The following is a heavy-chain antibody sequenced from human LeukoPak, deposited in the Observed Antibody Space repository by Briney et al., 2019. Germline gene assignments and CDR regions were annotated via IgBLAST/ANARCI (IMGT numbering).Heavy chain of an antibody. J-gene: IGHJ4*02. CDR1: GYTFNDAW. D-gene: IGHD3-22*01. V-gene: IGHV3-15*04. CDR2: IESKNDGGTT. Sequence: PGGSLRLSCVASGYTFNDAWMSWVRQAPGKGLEWVGRIESKNDGGTTDYAAPGKGRFTISRDDSRKTVYLQMSSLKTEDTGVYYCLWEGYNHDNSGYYFDYWGQGTLVTVSS. CDR3: LWEGYNHDNSGYYFDY.